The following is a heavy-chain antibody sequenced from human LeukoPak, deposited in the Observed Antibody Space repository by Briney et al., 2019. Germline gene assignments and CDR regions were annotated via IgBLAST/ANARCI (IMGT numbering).Heavy chain of an antibody. CDR1: GGSISSGDYY. CDR2: IYYSGST. V-gene: IGHV4-30-4*01. D-gene: IGHD6-6*01. J-gene: IGHJ5*02. CDR3: ARDCPTLGGSSSSNWFDP. Sequence: SETLSLTCTVSGGSISSGDYYWSWIRQPPGKGLEWIGYIYYSGSTYYNPSLKSRVTISVDTSKNQFSLKLSSVTAADTAVYYCARDCPTLGGSSSSNWFDPWGQGTLVTVSS.